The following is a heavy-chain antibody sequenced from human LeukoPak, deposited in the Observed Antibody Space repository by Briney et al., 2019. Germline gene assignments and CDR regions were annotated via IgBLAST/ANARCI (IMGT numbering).Heavy chain of an antibody. CDR1: GGSIIDNSFY. D-gene: IGHD2-21*02. V-gene: IGHV4-39*01. CDR2: IFHSGTT. CDR3: ARLTDS. Sequence: SETLSLTCTVTGGSIIDNSFYWGWIRQPPGKGLEWIGRIFHSGTTNYNPSLERRVTIAVDTSKNQFSLRLTSVTAADTALYYCARLTDSRGQGTLVTVSS. J-gene: IGHJ4*02.